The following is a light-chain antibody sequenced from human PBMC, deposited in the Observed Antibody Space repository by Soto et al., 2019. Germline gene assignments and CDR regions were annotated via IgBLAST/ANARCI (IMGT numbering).Light chain of an antibody. Sequence: EIVLTQSPVTLSLSPGERATLSCRASQSVSSYLVWYQQKPGQAPRLLIYDASNRATGIPARFSGSGSGTDFTLTISSLEPEDFAVYYCQHRSYWPLTFGGGTRVEIK. CDR1: QSVSSY. V-gene: IGKV3-11*01. J-gene: IGKJ4*01. CDR2: DAS. CDR3: QHRSYWPLT.